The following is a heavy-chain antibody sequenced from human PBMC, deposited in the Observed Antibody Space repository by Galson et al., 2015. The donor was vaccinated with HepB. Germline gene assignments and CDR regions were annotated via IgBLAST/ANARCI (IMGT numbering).Heavy chain of an antibody. Sequence: SLRLSCAASGFTFTNYDMHWVRQAPGKGLEYVSTISSNGVNTYYADSVKGRFTISRDNSKNTMYLQMSSLRPEDTAVYYCVKAAGYIPVAGLDYWGQGALVTVSS. CDR3: VKAAGYIPVAGLDY. V-gene: IGHV3-64D*06. CDR2: ISSNGVNT. J-gene: IGHJ4*02. D-gene: IGHD6-19*01. CDR1: GFTFTNYD.